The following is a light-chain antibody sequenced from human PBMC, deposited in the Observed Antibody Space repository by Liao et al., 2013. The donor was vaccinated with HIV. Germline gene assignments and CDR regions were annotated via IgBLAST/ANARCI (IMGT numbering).Light chain of an antibody. CDR3: QVWDTSSDHRKV. CDR1: ALPKKY. J-gene: IGLJ3*02. V-gene: IGLV3-21*02. CDR2: YNS. Sequence: SYELTQPPSVSVSLRQVARITCSGEALPKKYAYWYQQKPGQAPVVVIYYNSDRPSGTPERFSGSTSGNTATLTISRVEAGDEADYYCQVWDTSSDHRKVFGGGTKLTVL.